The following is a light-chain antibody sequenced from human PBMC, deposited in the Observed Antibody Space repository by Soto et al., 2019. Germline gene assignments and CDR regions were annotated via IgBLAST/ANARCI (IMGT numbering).Light chain of an antibody. CDR3: LYFDSSLSVL. V-gene: IGLV1-40*01. CDR1: SSNIGAGYD. Sequence: QSVLTQPPSVSGAPGQRVTISRTGSSSNIGAGYDVHWYQQLPGRAPKLLIYGNTNRPSGVPDRFSGSKSGTSASLAITGLQAEDEADYYCLYFDSSLSVLFGGGTKLTVL. CDR2: GNT. J-gene: IGLJ2*01.